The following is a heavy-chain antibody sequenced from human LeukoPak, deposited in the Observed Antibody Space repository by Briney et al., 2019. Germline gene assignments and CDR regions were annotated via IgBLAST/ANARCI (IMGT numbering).Heavy chain of an antibody. CDR2: IIPILGIA. CDR1: GGTFSSYA. J-gene: IGHJ5*02. CDR3: AREARRLLRYFDWPPFDP. Sequence: SVEVSCKASGGTFSSYAISWVRQAPGQGLEWMGRIIPILGIANYAQKFQGRVTITADKSTSTAYMELSSLRSEDTAVYYCAREARRLLRYFDWPPFDPWGQGTLVTVSS. V-gene: IGHV1-69*04. D-gene: IGHD3-9*01.